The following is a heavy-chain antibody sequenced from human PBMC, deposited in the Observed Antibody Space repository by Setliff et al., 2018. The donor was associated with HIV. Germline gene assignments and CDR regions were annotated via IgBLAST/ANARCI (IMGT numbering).Heavy chain of an antibody. CDR3: ARTRGYTYGYIDS. Sequence: PSETLSLTCTVSGGSISGHYWNWIRQPAGGGLEWIGNMHHSGSTYYNPSLKSRVTMSVDTSKNQFSLKLNSVTAAATAVYYCARTRGYTYGYIDSWAQGTLVTVSS. CDR2: MHHSGST. CDR1: GGSISGHY. V-gene: IGHV4-59*04. J-gene: IGHJ4*02. D-gene: IGHD5-18*01.